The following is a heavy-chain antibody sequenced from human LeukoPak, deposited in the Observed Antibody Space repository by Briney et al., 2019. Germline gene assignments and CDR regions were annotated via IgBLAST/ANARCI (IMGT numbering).Heavy chain of an antibody. D-gene: IGHD4-23*01. V-gene: IGHV4-38-2*02. CDR2: IYHSGST. CDR1: GYSISSGYY. CDR3: ARGLGVNWFDP. J-gene: IGHJ5*02. Sequence: SETLSLTCTVSGYSISSGYYWGWIRQPPGKGLEWIGSIYHSGSTFYNPSLKSRVTISVDTSKNQFSLKLSSVTAADTAVYYCARGLGVNWFDPWGQGTLVTVSS.